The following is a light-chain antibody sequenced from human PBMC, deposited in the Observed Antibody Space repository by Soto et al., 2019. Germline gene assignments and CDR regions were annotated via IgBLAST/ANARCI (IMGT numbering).Light chain of an antibody. J-gene: IGKJ2*01. CDR1: QSISSW. CDR2: DAS. V-gene: IGKV1-5*01. Sequence: DIQMTQSPSTLSASVGDRVTITCRPSQSISSWLAWYQQKPGKAPKLLIYDASILECGVPSRFSGSGSGSEFAITVSSLQPDDVAIYYCQQYNSFSPVYTFGQGTRLEIK. CDR3: QQYNSFSPVYT.